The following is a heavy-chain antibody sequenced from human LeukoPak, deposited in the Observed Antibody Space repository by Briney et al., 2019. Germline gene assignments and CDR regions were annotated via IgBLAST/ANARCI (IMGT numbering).Heavy chain of an antibody. J-gene: IGHJ5*02. Sequence: ASVKVSCKASGYTFTSYDINWVRQATGQGLEWRGWMNPNSGNTGYAQKFQGRVTITRNTSISTAYMELSSLRSEDTAVYYCARRVAAGTVNWFDPWGQGTLVTVSS. CDR1: GYTFTSYD. D-gene: IGHD6-13*01. CDR3: ARRVAAGTVNWFDP. CDR2: MNPNSGNT. V-gene: IGHV1-8*03.